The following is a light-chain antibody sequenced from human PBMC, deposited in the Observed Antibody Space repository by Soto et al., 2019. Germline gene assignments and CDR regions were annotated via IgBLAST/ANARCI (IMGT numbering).Light chain of an antibody. CDR2: GAS. J-gene: IGKJ2*01. V-gene: IGKV3-20*01. Sequence: EIVLTQSPGTLSLSPGERATLSCRASHSVSSIYFAWYQQKPGQTPRLLIYGASSRATGIPDRFSGSGSGTDFTLTISRLEPEDFAVYYCQQYGSSPYTFGQGTKLEIK. CDR1: HSVSSIY. CDR3: QQYGSSPYT.